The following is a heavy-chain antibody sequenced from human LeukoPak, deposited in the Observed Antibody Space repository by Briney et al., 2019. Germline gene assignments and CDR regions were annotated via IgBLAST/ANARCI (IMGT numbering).Heavy chain of an antibody. Sequence: GSLRLSCAASGFTFSSYAVSWVRQAPGKGLEWVSAISGSSTYYADSVKGRFTISRDNSKNTLYLQMNSLRAEDTAVYYCATDPADTYPNWYFDLWGRGTLVTVSS. V-gene: IGHV3-23*01. CDR3: ATDPADTYPNWYFDL. CDR1: GFTFSSYA. D-gene: IGHD5-18*01. J-gene: IGHJ2*01. CDR2: ISGSST.